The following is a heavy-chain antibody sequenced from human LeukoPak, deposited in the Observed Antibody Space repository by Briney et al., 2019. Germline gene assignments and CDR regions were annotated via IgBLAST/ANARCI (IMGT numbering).Heavy chain of an antibody. J-gene: IGHJ6*03. D-gene: IGHD3-16*02. CDR1: GFTFSRYW. V-gene: IGHV3-7*01. CDR3: ARGGIYLPPYYYYMDV. CDR2: IKEDGSEK. Sequence: GGSLRLSCAASGFTFSRYWMSWVRQAPGKGLEWVANIKEDGSEKYSVDSVKGRFTIYRDNAENSLYLQMNSVRAEDTAVYYCARGGIYLPPYYYYMDVWGRGTTVTVSS.